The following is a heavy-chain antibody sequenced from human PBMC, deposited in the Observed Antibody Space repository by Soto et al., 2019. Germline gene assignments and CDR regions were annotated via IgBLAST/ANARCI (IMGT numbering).Heavy chain of an antibody. CDR2: ISGYNGNT. D-gene: IGHD3-16*02. V-gene: IGHV1-18*01. Sequence: QVQLVQSGAEVKKPGASVKVSCKTSGYTFTNYDINWVRQAPGQGLEWMGWISGYNGNTNYAQKLQDRVTMTTDTSTSTAYMELRGLRYDDTAVYYCARGIGTSCFDPWGQGTLVTVSS. CDR1: GYTFTNYD. CDR3: ARGIGTSCFDP. J-gene: IGHJ5*02.